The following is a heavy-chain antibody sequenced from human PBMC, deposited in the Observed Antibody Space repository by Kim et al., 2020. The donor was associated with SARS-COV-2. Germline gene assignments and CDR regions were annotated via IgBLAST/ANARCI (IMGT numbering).Heavy chain of an antibody. V-gene: IGHV3-48*03. Sequence: GGSLRLSCAASGFTFSSYEMNWVRQAPGKGLEWVSYISSSGSTIYYADSVKGRFTISRDNAKNSLYLQMNSLRAEDTAVYYCASRRTADLYYYYYGMDVWGQGTTVTVSS. CDR2: ISSSGSTI. CDR1: GFTFSSYE. J-gene: IGHJ6*02. CDR3: ASRRTADLYYYYYGMDV.